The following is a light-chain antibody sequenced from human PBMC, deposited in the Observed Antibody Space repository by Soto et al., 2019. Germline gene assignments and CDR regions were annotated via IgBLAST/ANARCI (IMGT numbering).Light chain of an antibody. Sequence: PGETATLTCSASHSVSGTFLAWYQQKPGQAPTLLIYDADTRATGIPDRFSGSGFGTHFTLTISSLEPEDFAMYYCQQSASSVTFGQGTRLEIK. CDR1: HSVSGTF. CDR3: QQSASSVT. V-gene: IGKV3-20*01. CDR2: DAD. J-gene: IGKJ5*01.